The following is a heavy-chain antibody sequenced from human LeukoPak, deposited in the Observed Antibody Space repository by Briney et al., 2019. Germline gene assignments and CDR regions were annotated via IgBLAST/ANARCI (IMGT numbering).Heavy chain of an antibody. CDR2: INPNNGGT. CDR1: GYTFTDYY. Sequence: GASVKVSCKASGYTFTDYYMHWVRQAPGQGLEWAGWINPNNGGTNYAQKFQGRVTMTRDTSISTAYMVVSRLRSDDTAVYYCASIGGTSLDYWGQGTLVTVSS. V-gene: IGHV1-2*02. D-gene: IGHD4-23*01. CDR3: ASIGGTSLDY. J-gene: IGHJ4*02.